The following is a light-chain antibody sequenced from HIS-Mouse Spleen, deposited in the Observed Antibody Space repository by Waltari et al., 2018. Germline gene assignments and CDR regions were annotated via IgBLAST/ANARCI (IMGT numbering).Light chain of an antibody. CDR2: GKN. CDR3: NSRDSSGNHLV. J-gene: IGLJ3*02. Sequence: SSELTQDPAASVALGQTVGTTCQGESLSSYYVSWYPQKPGQAPVLVIYGKNNRPSGSPDLFSGSSSGNTASLTITGAQAEDEADYYCNSRDSSGNHLVFGGGTKLTVL. CDR1: SLSSYY. V-gene: IGLV3-19*01.